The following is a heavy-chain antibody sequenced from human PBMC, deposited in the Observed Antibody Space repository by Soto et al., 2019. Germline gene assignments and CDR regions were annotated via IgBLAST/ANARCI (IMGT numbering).Heavy chain of an antibody. CDR2: IYFTGNT. V-gene: IGHV4-39*01. CDR3: AGRTFTIAAASYGRSNWFNP. D-gene: IGHD6-25*01. J-gene: IGHJ5*02. CDR1: GGSITSSSHF. Sequence: PSETLSLTCSASGGSITSSSHFWGWVRQPPGKGLEWIGTIYFTGNTYYTPSLKSRLTMSTDTSKNEFSLRLNSVTAADTAVYYCAGRTFTIAAASYGRSNWFNPWGPGTLVTVSS.